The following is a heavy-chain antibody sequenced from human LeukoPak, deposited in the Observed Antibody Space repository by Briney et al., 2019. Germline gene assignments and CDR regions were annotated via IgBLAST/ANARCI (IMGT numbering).Heavy chain of an antibody. CDR3: AREYAD. J-gene: IGHJ4*02. V-gene: IGHV4-34*01. Sequence: SETLSLTCAVYGGSFSGYYWSWIRQPPGKGLEWIGEINHSGSTNYNPSLKSRVTISVDTSKNQFSLKLSSVTAVDTAVYYCAREYADWGQGTLVTVSS. D-gene: IGHD2/OR15-2a*01. CDR1: GGSFSGYY. CDR2: INHSGST.